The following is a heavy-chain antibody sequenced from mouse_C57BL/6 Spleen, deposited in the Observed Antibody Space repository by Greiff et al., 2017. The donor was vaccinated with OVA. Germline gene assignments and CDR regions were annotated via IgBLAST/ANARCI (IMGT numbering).Heavy chain of an antibody. CDR2: IRNKANNHAT. CDR1: GFTFSDAW. Sequence: EVKLVESGGGLVQPGGSMKLSCAASGFTFSDAWMDWVRQSPEKGLEWVAEIRNKANNHATYYAESVKGRFTISRDDSKSSVYLQMNSLRAEDTGIYYYTRITTVVANWYFDVWGTGTTVTVSS. CDR3: TRITTVVANWYFDV. J-gene: IGHJ1*03. D-gene: IGHD1-1*01. V-gene: IGHV6-6*01.